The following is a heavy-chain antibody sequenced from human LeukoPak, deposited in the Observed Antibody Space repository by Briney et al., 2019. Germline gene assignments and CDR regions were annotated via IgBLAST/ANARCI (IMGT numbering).Heavy chain of an antibody. CDR1: GGSISSYY. J-gene: IGHJ4*02. CDR3: ARAGYSSLEFAHDY. CDR2: IYYSGST. D-gene: IGHD6-13*01. Sequence: SETLSLTCTVSGGSISSYYWSWLRQPPGKGLEWIGYIYYSGSTNYNPSLKSRVTISVDTSKNQFSLKLSSVTAADTAVYYCARAGYSSLEFAHDYWGQGTLVTVSS. V-gene: IGHV4-59*01.